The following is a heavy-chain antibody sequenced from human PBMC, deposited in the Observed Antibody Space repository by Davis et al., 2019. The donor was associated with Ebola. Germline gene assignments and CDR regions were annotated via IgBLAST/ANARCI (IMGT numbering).Heavy chain of an antibody. CDR1: EFNFNTYW. CDR2: IKQDGSEK. J-gene: IGHJ6*02. CDR3: ARFSQLVPYYGMDV. D-gene: IGHD6-13*01. V-gene: IGHV3-7*01. Sequence: GGSLRLSCAASEFNFNTYWMSWVRQAPGKGLEWVANIKQDGSEKYYVDSVKGRFTISRDNAKNSLYLQMNSLRAEDTAVYYCARFSQLVPYYGMDVWGQGTTVTVSS.